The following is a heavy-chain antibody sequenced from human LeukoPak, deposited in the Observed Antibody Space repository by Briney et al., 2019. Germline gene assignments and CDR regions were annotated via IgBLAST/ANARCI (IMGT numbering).Heavy chain of an antibody. V-gene: IGHV3-66*01. CDR3: ASGNLGFDV. Sequence: WGSLTLTCVASGFTVSGNYWSWVRQAPGKGLEWVSVIYSVASTYYTDSVKGRFTISRDNSKNTLYLQMNTLRAEDTAGYYCASGNLGFDVWGQGTLVTVSS. CDR1: GFTVSGNY. CDR2: IYSVAST. J-gene: IGHJ4*03. D-gene: IGHD1-7*01.